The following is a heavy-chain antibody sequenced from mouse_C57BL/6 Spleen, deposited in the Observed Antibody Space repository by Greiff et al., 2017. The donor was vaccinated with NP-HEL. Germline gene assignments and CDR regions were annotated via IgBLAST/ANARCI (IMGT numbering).Heavy chain of an antibody. Sequence: EVQRVESGGGLVKPGGSLKLSCAASGFTFSSYAMSWVRQTPEKRLEWVATISDGGSYTYYPDNVKGRFTISRDNAKNNLYLQMSHLKSEDTAMYYCARYDYDERAFDYWGQGTTLTVSS. CDR3: ARYDYDERAFDY. V-gene: IGHV5-4*01. CDR2: ISDGGSYT. CDR1: GFTFSSYA. J-gene: IGHJ2*01. D-gene: IGHD2-4*01.